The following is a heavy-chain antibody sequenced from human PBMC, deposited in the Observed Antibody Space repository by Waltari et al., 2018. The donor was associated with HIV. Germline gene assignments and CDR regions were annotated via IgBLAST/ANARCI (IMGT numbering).Heavy chain of an antibody. CDR3: ARDLTGTVFAFHI. D-gene: IGHD1-7*01. J-gene: IGHJ3*02. Sequence: QVQLQESGPGLVKPSQTLSLTCTFSGGSISRGVYSWTWVRQPPGKGLEWIGYIYYSGSTYYNPSLKSRLTISVDRSKNQFSLRLSSVTAADTAVYYCARDLTGTVFAFHIWGLGTMVTVSS. CDR2: IYYSGST. V-gene: IGHV4-30-4*08. CDR1: GGSISRGVYS.